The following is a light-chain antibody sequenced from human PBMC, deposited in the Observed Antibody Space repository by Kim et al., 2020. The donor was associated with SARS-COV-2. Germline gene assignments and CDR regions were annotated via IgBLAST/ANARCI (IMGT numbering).Light chain of an antibody. Sequence: GGTVTLTCGLSSGSVSTSYYPSWYQQTPGQAPRTLIYSTNTRSSGVPDRFSGSILGNKAALTITGAQAEDEADYYCCSYGGGNTLLFGGGTQLTVL. V-gene: IGLV8-61*01. CDR3: CSYGGGNTLL. CDR2: STN. CDR1: SGSVSTSYY. J-gene: IGLJ2*01.